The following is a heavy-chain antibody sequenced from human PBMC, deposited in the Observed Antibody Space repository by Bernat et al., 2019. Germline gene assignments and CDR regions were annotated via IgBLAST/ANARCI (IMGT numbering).Heavy chain of an antibody. V-gene: IGHV4-34*01. CDR3: ARGVVRGYGGYRNNWFDP. CDR2: INHRGST. Sequence: QVQLQQWGAGLLKPSETLSLTCAVYGGSFSGYYWSWIRQPPGKGLEWIGEINHRGSTNYNPSLKSRVTISVDTSKSQFSLQLSSVNAADPAVYYCARGVVRGYGGYRNNWFDPWGQGTLVTVSS. J-gene: IGHJ5*02. D-gene: IGHD4-17*01. CDR1: GGSFSGYY.